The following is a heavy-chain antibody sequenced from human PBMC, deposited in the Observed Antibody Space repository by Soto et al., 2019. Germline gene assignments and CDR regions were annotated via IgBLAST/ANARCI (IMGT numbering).Heavy chain of an antibody. CDR3: ARDFPRWSGYYGMDV. V-gene: IGHV4-4*02. J-gene: IGHJ6*02. Sequence: SETLSLTCAVSGGSISSSNWWSWVRQPPGKGLEWIGEIYHSGSTNYNPSLKSRVTTSVDKSKNQFSLKLSSVTAADTAVYYCARDFPRWSGYYGMDVWGQGTTVTVSS. D-gene: IGHD3-3*01. CDR1: GGSISSSNW. CDR2: IYHSGST.